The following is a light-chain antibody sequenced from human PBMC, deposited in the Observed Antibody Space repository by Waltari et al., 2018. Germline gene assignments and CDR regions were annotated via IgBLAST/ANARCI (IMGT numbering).Light chain of an antibody. V-gene: IGKV1-5*01. J-gene: IGKJ2*01. CDR3: QQYYRIPYT. CDR1: EAINKW. CDR2: DAS. Sequence: DTQLSQFPSTLASSVGYRVTITCRAREAINKWLAWYQQKPGKAPKVLIYDASTLQSGVPSRFSGSGSGTDFTLTISSLQAEDVAIYYCQQYYRIPYTFGQETKLEIK.